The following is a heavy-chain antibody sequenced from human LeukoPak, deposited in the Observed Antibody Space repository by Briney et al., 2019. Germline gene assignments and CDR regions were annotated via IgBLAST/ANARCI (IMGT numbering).Heavy chain of an antibody. CDR2: ISSSSNYI. CDR1: GFTFSDYY. V-gene: IGHV3-11*06. Sequence: PGGSLRLSCAASGFTFSDYYMSWIRQAPGKGLEWVSSISSSSNYIYYADSVKGRFTISRDNAKNSLYLQMNSLRAEDTAMYYCARAPQFIAAGSSSKDYWGQGTLVTVSS. D-gene: IGHD6-13*01. CDR3: ARAPQFIAAGSSSKDY. J-gene: IGHJ4*02.